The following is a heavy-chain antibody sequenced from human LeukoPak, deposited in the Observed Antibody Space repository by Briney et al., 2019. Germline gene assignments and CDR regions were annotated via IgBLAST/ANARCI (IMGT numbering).Heavy chain of an antibody. Sequence: GGSLRLTCAASGFTFSSYAMSGVRQAPGKGLEWVSDISGSGGSTYYADSVKGRFTISRDNSKNTLYLQKNSLRAEDTAVYYCANAGIQRWFDYWGQGNLVTVSS. CDR3: ANAGIQRWFDY. D-gene: IGHD5-18*01. J-gene: IGHJ5*01. CDR1: GFTFSSYA. V-gene: IGHV3-23*01. CDR2: ISGSGGST.